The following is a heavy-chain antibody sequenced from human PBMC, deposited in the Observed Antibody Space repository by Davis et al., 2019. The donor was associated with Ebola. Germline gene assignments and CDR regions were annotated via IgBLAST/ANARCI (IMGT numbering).Heavy chain of an antibody. D-gene: IGHD4-23*01. CDR3: ARHRFGGDDYGGKGALGY. CDR1: GYSFTSYW. CDR2: IYPGDSDT. Sequence: GESLKISCKGSGYSFTSYWIGWVRQMPGKGLEWMGIIYPGDSDTRYSPSFQGQVTISADKSISTAYLQWSSLKASDTAMYYCARHRFGGDDYGGKGALGYWGQGTLVTVSS. J-gene: IGHJ4*02. V-gene: IGHV5-51*01.